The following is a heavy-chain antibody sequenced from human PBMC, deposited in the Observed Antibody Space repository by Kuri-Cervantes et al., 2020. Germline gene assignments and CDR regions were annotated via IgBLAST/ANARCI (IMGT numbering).Heavy chain of an antibody. J-gene: IGHJ6*03. V-gene: IGHV3-21*01. Sequence: GESLKISCAASGFTFSSYSMNCVRQAPGKGLEWVSSISSSSSYIYYADSVKGRFTISIDKAKNSLYLQMNSLRAEDTAVYYCARDHAYCDFWCVPLGYYYYYMDVWGKGTTVTVSS. CDR1: GFTFSSYS. CDR2: ISSSSSYI. D-gene: IGHD3-3*01. CDR3: ARDHAYCDFWCVPLGYYYYYMDV.